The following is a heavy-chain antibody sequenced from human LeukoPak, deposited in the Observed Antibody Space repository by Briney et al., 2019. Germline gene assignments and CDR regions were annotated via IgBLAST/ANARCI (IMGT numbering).Heavy chain of an antibody. D-gene: IGHD5-24*01. Sequence: SQTLSLTCTVSGGSISSGSYYWSWIRQPAGEGLEWVGRIYTGGSTNYNPSLKSRVTISVDTSKIQFSLKLSSVTAADTAVYYCARRSRDGYSSLDYWGQGTLVTVSS. J-gene: IGHJ4*02. CDR2: IYTGGST. CDR1: GGSISSGSYY. CDR3: ARRSRDGYSSLDY. V-gene: IGHV4-61*02.